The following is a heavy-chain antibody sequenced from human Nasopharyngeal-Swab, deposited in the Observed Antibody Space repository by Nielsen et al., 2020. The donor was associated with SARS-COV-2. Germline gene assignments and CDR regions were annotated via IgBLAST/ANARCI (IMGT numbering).Heavy chain of an antibody. V-gene: IGHV3-23*01. CDR3: AKDGGGWYTSGWYYFDS. D-gene: IGHD6-19*01. J-gene: IGHJ4*02. CDR2: ISGSGGST. Sequence: GESLKISCAASGFTFSSYAMSWVRQAPGKGLEWVSAISGSGGSTYYADSVKGRFTISRDNSKNTLYLQMNSLRAEYTAVYYCAKDGGGWYTSGWYYFDSWGQQILVTVSS. CDR1: GFTFSSYA.